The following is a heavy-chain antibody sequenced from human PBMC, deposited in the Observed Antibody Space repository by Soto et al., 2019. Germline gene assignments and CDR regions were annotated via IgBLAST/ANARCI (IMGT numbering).Heavy chain of an antibody. D-gene: IGHD4-17*01. CDR3: ARGYGDSHDY. CDR1: GGTFSSYT. CDR2: IIPMFGIA. Sequence: EASVKVSCKASGGTFSSYTISWVRQAPGQGLEWMGRIIPMFGIANYAQKFQGRVTITADKSTSTAYMELSSLRSEDTAVYYCARGYGDSHDYWGQGTLVTVS. V-gene: IGHV1-69*02. J-gene: IGHJ4*02.